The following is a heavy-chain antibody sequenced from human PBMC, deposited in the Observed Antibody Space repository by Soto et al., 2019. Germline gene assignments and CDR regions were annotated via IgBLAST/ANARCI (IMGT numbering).Heavy chain of an antibody. CDR1: GFTFSSYI. J-gene: IGHJ3*02. V-gene: IGHV3-48*02. Sequence: GGSLRLSCAASGFTFSSYIMNWVRQAPGKGLEWVSYISRSSRTIYYADSVKGRFTISRDNAENSLYLQMNSLRDEDTSVYYCARESYYYDSSTFDIWGQGIMVTVSS. CDR3: ARESYYYDSSTFDI. D-gene: IGHD3-22*01. CDR2: ISRSSRTI.